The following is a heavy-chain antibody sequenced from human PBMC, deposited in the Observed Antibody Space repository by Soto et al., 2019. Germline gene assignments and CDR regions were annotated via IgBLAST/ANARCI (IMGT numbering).Heavy chain of an antibody. V-gene: IGHV3-23*01. D-gene: IGHD1-20*01. CDR3: AKDQVFREYYGHALDV. CDR2: ICCDGSGP. J-gene: IGHJ6*02. Sequence: GGFLRHCNAVSGFTCRNYSMRWVRQATGKGLEWVADICCDGSGPRYADSVKGRFTISRDNSKNTLHLQMNTLRVEDTAVYYCAKDQVFREYYGHALDVWGQGTTVTVS. CDR1: GFTCRNYS.